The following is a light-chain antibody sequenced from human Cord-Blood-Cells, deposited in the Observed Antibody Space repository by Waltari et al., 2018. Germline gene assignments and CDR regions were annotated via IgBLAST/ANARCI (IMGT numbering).Light chain of an antibody. Sequence: DIQMTQSPSSLSASVGDRVTITCRASQSISIYLNWYQQKPGKAPKLLIYAASSLQSGVPSRFSGSGSGTDFTLTISSLQPEDFATYSCQQSYSTPPTFGQGTKVEIK. V-gene: IGKV1-39*01. CDR2: AAS. CDR3: QQSYSTPPT. CDR1: QSISIY. J-gene: IGKJ1*01.